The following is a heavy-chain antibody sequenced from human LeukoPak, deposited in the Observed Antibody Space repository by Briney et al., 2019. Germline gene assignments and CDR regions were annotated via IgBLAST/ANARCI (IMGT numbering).Heavy chain of an antibody. J-gene: IGHJ4*02. CDR1: GGSFSGYY. V-gene: IGHV4-34*01. Sequence: SETLSLTCAVYGGSFSGYYWSWIRQPPGKGLEWIGEINHRGSTNYNPSLKSRVTISVDTSKNQFSLKLSSVTAADTAVYYCARGVGDYGDYWGRGTLVTVSS. CDR2: INHRGST. D-gene: IGHD1-26*01. CDR3: ARGVGDYGDY.